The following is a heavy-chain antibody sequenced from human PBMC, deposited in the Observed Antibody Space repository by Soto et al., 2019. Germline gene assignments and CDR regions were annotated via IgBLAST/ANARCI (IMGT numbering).Heavy chain of an antibody. D-gene: IGHD6-13*01. CDR2: ISGSGGST. Sequence: GGSLRLSCAASGFTFSSYAMSWVRQAPGKGLEWVSAISGSGGSTYYADSVKGRFTISRDNSKNTLYLQMNSLRAEDTTLYYCAKDQQQQLAPTTFDYWGQGTLVTVSS. J-gene: IGHJ4*02. V-gene: IGHV3-23*01. CDR3: AKDQQQQLAPTTFDY. CDR1: GFTFSSYA.